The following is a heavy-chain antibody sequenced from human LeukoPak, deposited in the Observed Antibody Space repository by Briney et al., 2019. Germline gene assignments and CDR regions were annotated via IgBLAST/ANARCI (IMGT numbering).Heavy chain of an antibody. CDR1: AFSFSDYY. J-gene: IGHJ4*02. Sequence: GGSLRLSCAASAFSFSDYYMSWIRQAPGKGLERVSYIVSSGSTIHYADSVKGRFTISRDNAKNSLYLQMNSLRAEDTAVYYCARHLYGSESYHNYDYWGQGTLVTVSS. CDR2: IVSSGSTI. CDR3: ARHLYGSESYHNYDY. D-gene: IGHD3-10*01. V-gene: IGHV3-11*04.